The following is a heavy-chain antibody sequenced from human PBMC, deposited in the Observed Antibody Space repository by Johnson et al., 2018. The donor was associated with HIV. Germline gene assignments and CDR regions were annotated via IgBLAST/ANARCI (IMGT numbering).Heavy chain of an antibody. CDR2: IYSGGTT. D-gene: IGHD4-23*01. CDR3: AKARSLLDYGGFDAFDI. J-gene: IGHJ3*02. CDR1: GFTVSSNY. V-gene: IGHV3-66*01. Sequence: EVQLVESGGGLVQPGGSLRLSCAASGFTVSSNYMSWVRQVPGKGLEWVSLIYSGGTTYYADSLKGRFIISRDNSKNTLSLQMISLRAEDTAMYYCAKARSLLDYGGFDAFDIWGQGTLVIVSS.